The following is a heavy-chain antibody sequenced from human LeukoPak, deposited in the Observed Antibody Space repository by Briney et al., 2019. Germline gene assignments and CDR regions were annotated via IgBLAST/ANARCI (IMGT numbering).Heavy chain of an antibody. J-gene: IGHJ4*02. Sequence: ASVKVSCKASGYTFTSYGISWVRQAPGQGLVWMGWISAYNGNTNYAQKLQGRVTMTTDTSTSTAYMELRSLRSDDTAVYYCARDERAGGYSGYDCYFDYWGQGTLVTVSS. CDR2: ISAYNGNT. CDR1: GYTFTSYG. CDR3: ARDERAGGYSGYDCYFDY. V-gene: IGHV1-18*01. D-gene: IGHD5-12*01.